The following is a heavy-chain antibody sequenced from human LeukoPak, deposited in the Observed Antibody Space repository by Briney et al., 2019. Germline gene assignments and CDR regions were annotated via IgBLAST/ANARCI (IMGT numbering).Heavy chain of an antibody. Sequence: GGSLRLSCAASGFTFSSYAMSWVRQAPGKGLEWVSAISGSGGSTYYADSVKGRFTISRDTSNNTLYLQLDSLRAEDTAVYYCAKVDTAMIRRYYFDFWGQGTLVTVSS. J-gene: IGHJ4*02. CDR1: GFTFSSYA. D-gene: IGHD5-18*01. CDR2: ISGSGGST. V-gene: IGHV3-23*01. CDR3: AKVDTAMIRRYYFDF.